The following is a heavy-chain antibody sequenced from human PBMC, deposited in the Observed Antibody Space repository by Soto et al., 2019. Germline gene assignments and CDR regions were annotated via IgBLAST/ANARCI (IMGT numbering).Heavy chain of an antibody. Sequence: GGSLRLSCAASGFTFSSYAMSWVRQAPGKGLEWVSAISGSGGSTYYADSVKGRFTISRDNSKNTLYLQMNSLRAEDTAVYYCAKMSIVQSSPHYYYGMDVWGQGTTVTVSS. CDR3: AKMSIVQSSPHYYYGMDV. D-gene: IGHD2-15*01. CDR1: GFTFSSYA. V-gene: IGHV3-23*01. J-gene: IGHJ6*02. CDR2: ISGSGGST.